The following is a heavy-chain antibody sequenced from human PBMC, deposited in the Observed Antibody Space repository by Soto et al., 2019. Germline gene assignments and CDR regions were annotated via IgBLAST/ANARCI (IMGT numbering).Heavy chain of an antibody. J-gene: IGHJ3*02. CDR2: ISSSSNTI. Sequence: PGMPHRLYCSASGFRLSTYCINWFRQAPGKGLEWVSYISSSSNTIYYADSVKGRFTISRDNAKNSLYLQMNSLRAEDTAVYYCARDRVGATRFDIWGQGT. CDR1: GFRLSTYC. D-gene: IGHD1-26*01. CDR3: ARDRVGATRFDI. V-gene: IGHV3-48*01.